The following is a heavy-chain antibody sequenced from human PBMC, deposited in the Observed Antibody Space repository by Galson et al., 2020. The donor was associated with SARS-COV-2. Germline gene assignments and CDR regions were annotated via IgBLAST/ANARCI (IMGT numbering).Heavy chain of an antibody. D-gene: IGHD2-2*01. CDR2: FDPEDGEP. CDR1: GYTLSEVS. Sequence: ASVKVSCKVSGYTLSEVSMHWVRQTPGKGLEWMAGFDPEDGEPIYRQHFRGRVTLTEGTSADTAYMELRGLRSGDTAVYYCASSRWLSTFDMWGQGTMVTVSS. J-gene: IGHJ3*02. CDR3: ASSRWLSTFDM. V-gene: IGHV1-24*01.